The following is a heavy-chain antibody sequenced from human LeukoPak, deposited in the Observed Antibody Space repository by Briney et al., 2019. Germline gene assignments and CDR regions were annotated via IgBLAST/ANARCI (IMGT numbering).Heavy chain of an antibody. Sequence: GGSLRLSCAASGFTFSSYAMSWVRQAPGKGLEWVSAISNSGGSTYYADSVKGRFTISRDNSKNTLYLQMNSLRAEHTAVYHCAKIRLWGGYYFDYWGQGTLVTVSS. J-gene: IGHJ4*02. CDR1: GFTFSSYA. CDR3: AKIRLWGGYYFDY. V-gene: IGHV3-23*01. CDR2: ISNSGGST. D-gene: IGHD5-12*01.